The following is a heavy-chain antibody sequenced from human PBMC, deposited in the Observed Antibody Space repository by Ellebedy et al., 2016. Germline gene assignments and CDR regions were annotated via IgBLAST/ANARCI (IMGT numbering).Heavy chain of an antibody. CDR2: IKQDGSEK. CDR1: GFTFSSYW. V-gene: IGHV3-7*01. Sequence: GGSLRLSCAASGFTFSSYWMSWVRQAPGKGLEWVANIKQDGSEKYYVDSVKGRFTISRDNAKNSLYPQMNSLRAEDTAVYYCARVDDYYYYYGMDVWGQGTTVTVSS. J-gene: IGHJ6*02. D-gene: IGHD3-9*01. CDR3: ARVDDYYYYYGMDV.